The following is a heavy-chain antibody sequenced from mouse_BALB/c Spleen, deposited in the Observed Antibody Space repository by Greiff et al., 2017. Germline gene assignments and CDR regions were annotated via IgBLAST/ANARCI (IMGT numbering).Heavy chain of an antibody. CDR1: GFSLSRYS. CDR3: ASERYPLDAMDY. J-gene: IGHJ4*01. D-gene: IGHD5-1-1*01. Sequence: QVTLKVSGPGLVAPSQSLSITCTVSGFSLSRYSVHWVRQPPGKGLEWLGMIWGGGSTDYNSALKSRLSISKDNSKSQVFLKMNSLQTDDTAMYYCASERYPLDAMDYWGQGTSVTVSS. CDR2: IWGGGST. V-gene: IGHV2-6-4*01.